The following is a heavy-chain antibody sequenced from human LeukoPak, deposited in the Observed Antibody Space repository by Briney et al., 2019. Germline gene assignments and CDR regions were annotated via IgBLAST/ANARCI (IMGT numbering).Heavy chain of an antibody. CDR3: AREGGDYVLDY. V-gene: IGHV3-7*03. J-gene: IGHJ4*02. CDR1: GFTFSSYW. Sequence: GGSLRLSCAASGFTFSSYWMSWVRQAPGKGLEWVANIKKDGSEKYYVDSVKGRFTISRDNAKNSLYLQMNSLRAEDTAVYYCAREGGDYVLDYWGQGTLVTVSS. CDR2: IKKDGSEK. D-gene: IGHD2-21*02.